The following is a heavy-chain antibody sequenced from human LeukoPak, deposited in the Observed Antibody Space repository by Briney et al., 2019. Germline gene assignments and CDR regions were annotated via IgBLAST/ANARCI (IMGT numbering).Heavy chain of an antibody. V-gene: IGHV4-34*01. CDR3: ARQWLVSPLFDY. D-gene: IGHD6-19*01. Sequence: PSETLSLTCAVYGGSFSGYYWSWIRQPPGKGLEGIGEINHSGSTNYNPSLRSRVTVSVHTSKNQLSLKLSSVTAADTAVYYCARQWLVSPLFDYWGQGTLVTVSS. J-gene: IGHJ4*02. CDR2: INHSGST. CDR1: GGSFSGYY.